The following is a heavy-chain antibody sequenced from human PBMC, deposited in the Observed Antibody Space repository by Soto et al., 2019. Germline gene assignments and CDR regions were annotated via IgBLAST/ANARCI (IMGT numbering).Heavy chain of an antibody. V-gene: IGHV3-21*01. Sequence: PGGSLRLSCAASGFTFHTYSMNWVRQAPGKGLEWVPSIDSGSNFIHYADSVKGRFTISRDNANNSLYLQMNSLRAEDSAVYYCASAGGTYWGQGALVTVSS. D-gene: IGHD2-8*02. CDR2: IDSGSNFI. CDR3: ASAGGTY. J-gene: IGHJ4*02. CDR1: GFTFHTYS.